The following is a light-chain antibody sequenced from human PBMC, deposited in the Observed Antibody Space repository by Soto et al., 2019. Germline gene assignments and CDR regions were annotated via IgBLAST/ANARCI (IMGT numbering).Light chain of an antibody. CDR3: QQYGSSPTWT. J-gene: IGKJ1*01. CDR2: GAS. CDR1: QSVSSSY. V-gene: IGKV3-20*01. Sequence: EIVLTHSPGTLSLSPWERATLSCRASQSVSSSYLAWYQQKPGQAPRLLIYGASSRATGIPDRFSGSGSGTDFTLSISRLGPEDFAVYYCQQYGSSPTWTFGHGTKVDIK.